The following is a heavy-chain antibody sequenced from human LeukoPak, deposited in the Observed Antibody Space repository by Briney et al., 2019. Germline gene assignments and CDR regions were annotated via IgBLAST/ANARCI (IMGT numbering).Heavy chain of an antibody. V-gene: IGHV4-38-2*02. CDR1: GYSISSGYY. Sequence: SETLSLTCTVSGYSISSGYYWGWIRQPPGKGLEWIGSIYHSGSTNYNPSLKSRVTISVDTSKNQFSLKLSSVTAADTAVYYCARHYYGSGSYFVGWFDPWGQGTLVTVSS. CDR2: IYHSGST. D-gene: IGHD3-10*01. J-gene: IGHJ5*02. CDR3: ARHYYGSGSYFVGWFDP.